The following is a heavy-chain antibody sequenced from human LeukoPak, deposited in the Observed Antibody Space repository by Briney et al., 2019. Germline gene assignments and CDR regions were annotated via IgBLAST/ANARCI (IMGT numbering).Heavy chain of an antibody. CDR2: IYYSGRT. CDR1: GGSISDYY. CDR3: ARDFRGSVDAFDI. Sequence: SETLSLTCTVSGGSISDYYRNWMRQPPGKGLEWIGYIYYSGRTNYNPSLKSRVSISVDTSKNQFSLKLSSVTAADTAVYYCARDFRGSVDAFDIWGQGTMVAVSS. J-gene: IGHJ3*02. V-gene: IGHV4-59*01.